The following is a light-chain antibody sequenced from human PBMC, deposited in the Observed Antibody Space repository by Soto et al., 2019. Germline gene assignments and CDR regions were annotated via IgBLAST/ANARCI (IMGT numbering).Light chain of an antibody. Sequence: DIQMTQSPSTLSASVGDRVTITCRASQSISSWLAWYQQKPGKAPKLLIYKASTLKSGVPSRFSGSGSGTDFTLIISRLEPEDFAVYYCQQYGSSLWTFGQGTKVDIK. CDR1: QSISSW. CDR3: QQYGSSLWT. J-gene: IGKJ1*01. CDR2: KAS. V-gene: IGKV1-5*03.